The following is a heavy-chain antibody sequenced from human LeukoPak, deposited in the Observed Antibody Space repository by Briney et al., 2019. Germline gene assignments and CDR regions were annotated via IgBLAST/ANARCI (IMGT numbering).Heavy chain of an antibody. CDR2: IRYDGSNK. V-gene: IGHV3-30*02. J-gene: IGHJ4*02. CDR1: GFGFSGYG. CDR3: AKDRSPYSFDY. Sequence: GGPLRLSCAASGFGFSGYGMHWVRQAPGKGLEWVAFIRYDGSNKYYADSVKGRFTISRDNSKNTLYLQMNSLRAEDTAVFYCAKDRSPYSFDYWGQGTLVTVSS.